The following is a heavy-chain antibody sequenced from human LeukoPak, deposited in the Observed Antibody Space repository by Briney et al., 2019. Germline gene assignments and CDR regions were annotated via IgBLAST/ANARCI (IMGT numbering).Heavy chain of an antibody. Sequence: GRSLRLSCAASGFTFNTAWMNWVRQAPGQGLKWVANLDPSGSQKRYVDSVKGRFIISKDNPGASLYLDMYSLRAEDTAIYYCAIWTSGNYWGQGTLVTVSS. J-gene: IGHJ4*02. CDR1: GFTFNTAW. V-gene: IGHV3-7*01. D-gene: IGHD1-1*01. CDR3: AIWTSGNY. CDR2: LDPSGSQK.